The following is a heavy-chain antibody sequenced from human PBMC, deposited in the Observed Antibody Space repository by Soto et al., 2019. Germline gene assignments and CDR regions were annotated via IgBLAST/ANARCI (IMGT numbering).Heavy chain of an antibody. CDR3: ARVFGSIWEKTVDY. CDR2: IYYSGST. CDR1: GGSVSSGSYY. J-gene: IGHJ4*02. V-gene: IGHV4-61*01. Sequence: QVQLQESGPGLVKPSETLSLTCTVSGGSVSSGSYYWSWIRQPPGKGLEWIGDIYYSGSTNYNPSLKSRVTISVATSKNQFSLKLSSVTAADTAGYYCARVFGSIWEKTVDYWGQGTLVTVSS. D-gene: IGHD6-13*01.